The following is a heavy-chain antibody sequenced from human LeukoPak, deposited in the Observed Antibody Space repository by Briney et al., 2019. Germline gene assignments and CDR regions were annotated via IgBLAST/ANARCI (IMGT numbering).Heavy chain of an antibody. CDR1: GFTFDDYG. J-gene: IGHJ4*02. D-gene: IGHD6-19*01. CDR3: AKRSNSGWNLDY. CDR2: INWSGGRT. V-gene: IGHV3-20*04. Sequence: AGGSLRLSCAASGFTFDDYGMSWVRQAPGKGLKWVSGINWSGGRTGYADSVKGRFTISRDNAKNSLYLQMNSLRAEDTALYYCAKRSNSGWNLDYWGQGTLVTVSS.